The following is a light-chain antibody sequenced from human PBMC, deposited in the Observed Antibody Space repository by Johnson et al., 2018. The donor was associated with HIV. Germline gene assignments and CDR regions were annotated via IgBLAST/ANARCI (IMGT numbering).Light chain of an antibody. CDR3: GTWDSGLGAHYV. CDR1: TYNIGNNY. V-gene: IGLV1-51*02. J-gene: IGLJ1*01. CDR2: EKN. Sequence: QSVLTQPPSVSAAPGQKVTISCSGSTYNIGNNYVSWYQQLPGTAPTLLIYEKNKRPSGIPDRFSASKSGTSATLDITGLPTGDEADYYCGTWDSGLGAHYVFGTGTKVTVL.